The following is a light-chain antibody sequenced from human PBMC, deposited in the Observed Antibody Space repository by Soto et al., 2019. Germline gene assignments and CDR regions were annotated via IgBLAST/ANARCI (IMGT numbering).Light chain of an antibody. CDR2: GAS. V-gene: IGKV3-15*01. Sequence: ETLMTQSPATLSVSPGARATLFCRASQILTTTLAWYQQRPGQAPRLLIFGASARATGVPARFSGSGSGTLFILSISSLQSEDFGIYYCQQYNKWPWTFGQGTKVEVK. CDR1: QILTTT. CDR3: QQYNKWPWT. J-gene: IGKJ1*01.